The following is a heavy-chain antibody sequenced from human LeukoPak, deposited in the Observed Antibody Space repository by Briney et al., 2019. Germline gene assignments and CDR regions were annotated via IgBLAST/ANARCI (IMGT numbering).Heavy chain of an antibody. CDR1: GFTFSSYG. D-gene: IGHD4-17*01. V-gene: IGHV3-30*18. Sequence: GSLRLSCAASGFTFSSYGMHWVRQAPGKGLEWVAVISYDGSNKYYADSVKGRFTISRDNSKNTLYLQMNSLRAEDTAVYYCAKDLRYGDHDGGAFDIWGQGTMVTVSS. CDR3: AKDLRYGDHDGGAFDI. CDR2: ISYDGSNK. J-gene: IGHJ3*02.